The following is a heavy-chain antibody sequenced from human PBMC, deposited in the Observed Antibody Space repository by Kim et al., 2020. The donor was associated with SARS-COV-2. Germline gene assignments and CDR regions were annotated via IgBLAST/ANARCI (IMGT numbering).Heavy chain of an antibody. Sequence: NGNTNYAQKLQGRVTMTTDTSTSTAYMELRSLRSDDTAVYYCARTYLYDYWGQGTLVTVSS. CDR2: NGNT. CDR3: ARTYLYDY. J-gene: IGHJ4*02. V-gene: IGHV1-18*01. D-gene: IGHD2-2*02.